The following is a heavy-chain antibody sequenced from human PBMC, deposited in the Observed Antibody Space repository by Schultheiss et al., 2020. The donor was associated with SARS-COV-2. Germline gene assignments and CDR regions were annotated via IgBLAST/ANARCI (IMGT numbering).Heavy chain of an antibody. CDR1: GGSISSGGYY. CDR3: ARDLGYGGDSWGVLGMDV. J-gene: IGHJ6*02. CDR2: IFSSGST. D-gene: IGHD4-23*01. Sequence: SQTLSLTCTVSGGSISSGGYYWSRIRQPPGKGLEWIGYIFSSGSTTYNPSVKSRVTMSLDTSKNQFSLRLSSVTAADTAVYYCARDLGYGGDSWGVLGMDVWGQGTTVTVSS. V-gene: IGHV4-61*08.